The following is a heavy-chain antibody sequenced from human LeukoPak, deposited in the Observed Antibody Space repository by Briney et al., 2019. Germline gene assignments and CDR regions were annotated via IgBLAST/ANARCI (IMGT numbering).Heavy chain of an antibody. CDR1: GFTFSTYA. CDR3: AKEGDSTGYYDYFDY. V-gene: IGHV3-23*01. D-gene: IGHD3-22*01. J-gene: IGHJ4*02. Sequence: PGGSLRLSCAASGFTFSTYAMSWVRQAPGKGLEWVSTISGSGGNTYYADSVKGRFTISRDNSKNTLYLQMNSLRAEDTAVYYCAKEGDSTGYYDYFDYWGQGTLVTVFS. CDR2: ISGSGGNT.